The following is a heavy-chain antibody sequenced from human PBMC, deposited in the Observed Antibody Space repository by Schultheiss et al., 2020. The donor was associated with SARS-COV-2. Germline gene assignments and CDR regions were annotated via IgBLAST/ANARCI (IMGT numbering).Heavy chain of an antibody. J-gene: IGHJ4*02. CDR3: ARDKEASSSWYYFDY. D-gene: IGHD6-13*01. CDR1: RYTFTSYY. Sequence: ASVKVSCKASRYTFTSYYMHWVRQAPGQGLEWMGIINPSGGSTNYAQKLQGRVTMTRDTSTSTVYMELSSLRSEDTAVYYCARDKEASSSWYYFDYWGQGTLVTVSS. CDR2: INPSGGST. V-gene: IGHV1-46*04.